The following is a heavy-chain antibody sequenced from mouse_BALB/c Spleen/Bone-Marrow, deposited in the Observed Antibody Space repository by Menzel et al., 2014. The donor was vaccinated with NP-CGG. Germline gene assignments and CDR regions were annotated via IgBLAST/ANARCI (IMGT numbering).Heavy chain of an antibody. CDR3: TRDYRDAMDY. D-gene: IGHD2-4*01. Sequence: EVNVVESGGGLVQPGGSMKLSCVASGFTSSNYWMNWVRQSPEKGLEWVGEIRLKSNNYATHYAESGKGRFTISRDDSKSSVYLQMNNLRAEDTGIYYCTRDYRDAMDYWGQGTSVTVSS. CDR2: IRLKSNNYAT. J-gene: IGHJ4*01. CDR1: GFTSSNYW. V-gene: IGHV6-6*02.